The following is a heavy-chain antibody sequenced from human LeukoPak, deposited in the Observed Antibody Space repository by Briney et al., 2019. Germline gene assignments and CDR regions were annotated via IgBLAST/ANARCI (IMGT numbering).Heavy chain of an antibody. Sequence: GASVKVSCKASGYTFTSYDINWVRQATGQGLEWMGWMNLNSGNTGYAQNFQGRVTMTRNISISTAYMELSSLRSEDTAVYYCVRGDYNYYGMDVWGQGTTVTVSS. V-gene: IGHV1-8*01. J-gene: IGHJ6*02. CDR1: GYTFTSYD. CDR2: MNLNSGNT. CDR3: VRGDYNYYGMDV.